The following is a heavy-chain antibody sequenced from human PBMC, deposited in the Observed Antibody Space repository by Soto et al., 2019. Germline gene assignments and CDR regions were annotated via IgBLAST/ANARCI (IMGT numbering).Heavy chain of an antibody. CDR1: GYSFTSYW. Sequence: GESLKISCKGSGYSFTSYWIGWVRQMPGKGLEWMGIIYPGDSDTRYSPSFQGQVTISADKSISTAYLQWSSLKASDTAMYYCAREKMTTVTKGDAFDIWGQGTMVTVS. V-gene: IGHV5-51*01. D-gene: IGHD4-17*01. CDR2: IYPGDSDT. CDR3: AREKMTTVTKGDAFDI. J-gene: IGHJ3*02.